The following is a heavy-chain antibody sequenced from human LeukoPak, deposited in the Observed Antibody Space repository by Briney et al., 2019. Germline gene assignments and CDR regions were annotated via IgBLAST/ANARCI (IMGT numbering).Heavy chain of an antibody. Sequence: PSETLSLTCALYVGSLSSYYWMWIRQSPGKGLEWIAEINHRGDTNYNPSVKSRVTISVDTSKNQFSLKVTSLTAADTAVYYCTRGPTISETGYFDYWGQGTLVTVSS. CDR1: VGSLSSYY. CDR2: INHRGDT. J-gene: IGHJ4*03. CDR3: TRGPTISETGYFDY. D-gene: IGHD1-1*01. V-gene: IGHV4-34*01.